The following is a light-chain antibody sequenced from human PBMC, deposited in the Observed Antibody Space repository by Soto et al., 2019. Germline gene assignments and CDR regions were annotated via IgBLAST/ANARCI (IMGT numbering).Light chain of an antibody. CDR2: VAS. Sequence: DIQMTQSPSSLSASVGDRVTITCRASQNIINYLNWYQQKPAKAPQLLIYVASRLESGVPSRFSGSGSGTDFTLTISSLQPEDFATYYCQQSYNAPITFGQGTRLDI. J-gene: IGKJ5*01. CDR3: QQSYNAPIT. V-gene: IGKV1-39*01. CDR1: QNIINY.